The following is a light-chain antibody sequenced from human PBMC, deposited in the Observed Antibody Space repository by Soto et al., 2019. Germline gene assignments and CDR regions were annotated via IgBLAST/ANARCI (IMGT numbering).Light chain of an antibody. CDR2: GAS. CDR3: QQYGNSPWT. J-gene: IGKJ1*01. CDR1: QTVSTTY. V-gene: IGKV3-20*01. Sequence: EIVLTQSPGTLSLSPGERATLSCRASQTVSTTYLAWYQQKPGQAPRLLIFGASSRATGTPDRFSGSVSGTDFTLTISGLEPEDFAVYFCQQYGNSPWTFGQGTKVEV.